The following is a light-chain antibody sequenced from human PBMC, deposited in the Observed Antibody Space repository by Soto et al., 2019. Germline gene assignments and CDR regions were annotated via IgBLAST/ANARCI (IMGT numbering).Light chain of an antibody. Sequence: QSVLAQPPSASGTPGQRVTISCSGSSSNIGSNTVNWYQQLPGTAPKLLIYSNNQRPSGVPDRFSGSKSGTSASLAISGLKSEDEADYYCAAWDDSLNGHVVLGGGTKVTVL. V-gene: IGLV1-44*01. CDR3: AAWDDSLNGHVV. J-gene: IGLJ2*01. CDR1: SSNIGSNT. CDR2: SNN.